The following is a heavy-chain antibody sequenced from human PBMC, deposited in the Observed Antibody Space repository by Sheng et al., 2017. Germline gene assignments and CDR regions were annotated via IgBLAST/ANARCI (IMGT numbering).Heavy chain of an antibody. V-gene: IGHV4-38-2*01. D-gene: IGHD3-10*01. CDR3: AKVFGELLYHYFDY. J-gene: IGHJ4*02. CDR1: GYSISSGYY. CDR2: IYHSGST. Sequence: QVQLQESGPGLVKPSETLSLTCAVSGYSISSGYYWGWIRQPPGKGLEWIGSIYHSGSTYYNPSLKSRVTISVDTSKNQFSLKLSSVTAADTAVYYCAKVFGELLYHYFDYWGQGTLVTVSS.